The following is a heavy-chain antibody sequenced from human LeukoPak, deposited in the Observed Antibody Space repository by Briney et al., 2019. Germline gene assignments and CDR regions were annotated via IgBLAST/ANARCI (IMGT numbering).Heavy chain of an antibody. D-gene: IGHD4-11*01. CDR1: GFTFSSYS. J-gene: IGHJ4*02. CDR2: ISSSSSTI. Sequence: GGSLRLSCAASGFTFSSYSMNWVRQAPGKGLEWVSYISSSSSTIYYADSVKGRFTISRDNSKNTLYLQMNSLRAEDTALYYCATSTVAKYDYWGQGTLVAVSS. CDR3: ATSTVAKYDY. V-gene: IGHV3-48*01.